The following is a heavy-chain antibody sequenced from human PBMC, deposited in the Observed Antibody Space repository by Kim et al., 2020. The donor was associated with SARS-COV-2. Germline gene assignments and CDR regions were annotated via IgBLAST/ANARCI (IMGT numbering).Heavy chain of an antibody. CDR1: GFTFSDYY. CDR2: ISSSDGTT. Sequence: GGSLRLSCAASGFTFSDYYMSWIRQAPGKGLEWVSYISSSDGTTYYADSVKGRFTISRDNAKNSLYLQMNSLRAEDTAVYYCARGKRRDGYKLYYGMDVWGQGTTVTVSS. J-gene: IGHJ6*02. CDR3: ARGKRRDGYKLYYGMDV. D-gene: IGHD5-12*01. V-gene: IGHV3-11*04.